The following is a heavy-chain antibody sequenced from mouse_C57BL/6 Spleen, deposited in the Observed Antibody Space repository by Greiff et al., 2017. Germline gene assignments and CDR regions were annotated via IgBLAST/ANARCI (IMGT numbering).Heavy chain of an antibody. V-gene: IGHV1-52*01. CDR2: IDPSDSDT. J-gene: IGHJ1*03. CDR1: GYTFTSYW. CDR3: ARCSSNCGYFDV. Sequence: QVQLQQPGAELVRPGSSVKLSCKASGYTFTSYWMHWVKQRPIQGLEWIGNIDPSDSDTHYNPKFKDKATLTVDKSSSTAYMQLSILTSEDSAVYYCARCSSNCGYFDVWGTGTTVTVSS. D-gene: IGHD2-5*01.